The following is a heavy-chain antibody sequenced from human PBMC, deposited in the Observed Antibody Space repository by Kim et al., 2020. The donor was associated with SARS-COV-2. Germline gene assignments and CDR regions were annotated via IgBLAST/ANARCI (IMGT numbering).Heavy chain of an antibody. V-gene: IGHV4-34*01. D-gene: IGHD6-13*01. CDR1: GGSFSGYY. Sequence: SETLSLTCAVYGGSFSGYYWSWIRQPPGKGLEWIGEINHSGSTNYNPSLKSRVTILVDTSKNQFSLKLSSVTAADTAVYYCARGPGSSSWYPYYYYGMDVWGQGTTVTVSS. CDR3: ARGPGSSSWYPYYYYGMDV. CDR2: INHSGST. J-gene: IGHJ6*02.